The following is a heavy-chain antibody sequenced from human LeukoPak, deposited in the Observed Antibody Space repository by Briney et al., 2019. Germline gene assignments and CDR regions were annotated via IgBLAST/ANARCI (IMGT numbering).Heavy chain of an antibody. Sequence: GGSLRLSCAASGFTFSSYAMSWFRQAPGKGLEWVGFIRSKAYGGTTEYAASVKGRFTISRDDSKSIAYLQMNSLKTEDTAVYYCTRDHYDFWIHWGQGTLVTVSS. CDR3: TRDHYDFWIH. CDR1: GFTFSSYA. D-gene: IGHD3-3*01. V-gene: IGHV3-49*03. CDR2: IRSKAYGGTT. J-gene: IGHJ4*02.